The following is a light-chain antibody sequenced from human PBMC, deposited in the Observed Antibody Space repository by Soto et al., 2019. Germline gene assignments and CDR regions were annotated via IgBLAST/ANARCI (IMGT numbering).Light chain of an antibody. CDR1: QSISSY. V-gene: IGKV1-39*01. Sequence: DIQMTQSASSLSAKVGDRVTITCRASQSISSYLNWYQQKPGKAPKLLIYAASSLQSGVPSRFSGSGSGTDFTLTISSLQPEDFATYYCQQSYSTRRTFGQGTKVDIK. J-gene: IGKJ1*01. CDR2: AAS. CDR3: QQSYSTRRT.